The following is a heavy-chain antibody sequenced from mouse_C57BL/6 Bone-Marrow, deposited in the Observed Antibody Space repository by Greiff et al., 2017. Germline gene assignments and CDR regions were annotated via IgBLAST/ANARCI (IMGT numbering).Heavy chain of an antibody. CDR3: ARDYDYDVGFDY. D-gene: IGHD2-4*01. CDR2: IYPGDGDT. Sequence: VQLQQSGPELVKPGASVKISCKASGYAFSSSWMNWVKQRPGKGLEWIGRIYPGDGDTNYNGKFKGKATLTADKSSSTAYMQLSSLTSEDSAVYICARDYDYDVGFDYWGQGTTLTVSS. J-gene: IGHJ2*01. V-gene: IGHV1-82*01. CDR1: GYAFSSSW.